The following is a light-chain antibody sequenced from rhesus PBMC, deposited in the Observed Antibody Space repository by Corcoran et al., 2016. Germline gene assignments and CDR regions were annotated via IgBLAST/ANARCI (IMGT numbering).Light chain of an antibody. Sequence: DVVMTQSPLSLSITPGQPASISCRSSQSLVHSNGKTYLNWYHQKQGQPPRRLIYQISNRDSGVPDRFSGSGAGTDFTLKISRVETEDVGIYYCGQGTNVPLTFGGGTKVEIK. CDR3: GQGTNVPLT. V-gene: IGKV2-65*01. CDR2: QIS. CDR1: QSLVHSNGKTY. J-gene: IGKJ4*01.